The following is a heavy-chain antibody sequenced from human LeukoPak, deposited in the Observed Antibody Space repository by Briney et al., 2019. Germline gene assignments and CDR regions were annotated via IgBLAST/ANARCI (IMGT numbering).Heavy chain of an antibody. D-gene: IGHD3-22*01. J-gene: IGHJ4*02. CDR2: INHSGST. V-gene: IGHV4-34*01. Sequence: SETLSLTCAVYGGSFSGYYWSWIRQPPGKGLEWIGEINHSGSTNYNPSLKSRVTISVDTSKNQFSLKLSSVTAADTAVYYCARRRGYYDGSGYYPFDYWGQGTLVTVSS. CDR1: GGSFSGYY. CDR3: ARRRGYYDGSGYYPFDY.